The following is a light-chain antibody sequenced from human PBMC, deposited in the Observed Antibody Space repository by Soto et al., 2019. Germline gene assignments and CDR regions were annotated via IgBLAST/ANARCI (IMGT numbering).Light chain of an antibody. CDR2: LNSDGSH. CDR1: SGHSSYA. CDR3: QTWGTDIVV. V-gene: IGLV4-69*01. J-gene: IGLJ2*01. Sequence: QPVLTQSPSASASLGASVRLTCTLSSGHSSYAIAWHQQQPQKSPRFLMKLNSDGSHNKGDGIPDRFSGSSSGAERYLSISSLQSEDEADYYCQTWGTDIVVFGGGTKLTVL.